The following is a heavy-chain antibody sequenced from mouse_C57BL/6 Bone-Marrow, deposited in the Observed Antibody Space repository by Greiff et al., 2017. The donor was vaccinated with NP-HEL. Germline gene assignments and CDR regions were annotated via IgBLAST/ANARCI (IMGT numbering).Heavy chain of an antibody. V-gene: IGHV1-80*01. CDR1: GYAFSSYW. J-gene: IGHJ1*03. Sequence: QVQLQQSGAELVKPGASVKISCKASGYAFSSYWMNWVKQRPGKGLEWIGQIYPGDGDTNYNGKFKGKATLTADKSSSTAYMQLSSLTSEDSAVYFCARYHGSSYPNWYFDVWGTGTTVTVSS. D-gene: IGHD1-1*01. CDR3: ARYHGSSYPNWYFDV. CDR2: IYPGDGDT.